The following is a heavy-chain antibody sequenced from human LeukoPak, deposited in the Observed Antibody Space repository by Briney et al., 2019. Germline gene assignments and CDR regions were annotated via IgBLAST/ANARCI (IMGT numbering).Heavy chain of an antibody. CDR1: GGSFSGYY. J-gene: IGHJ6*03. CDR2: INHSGST. CDR3: ARERGSYYYYYYYMDV. D-gene: IGHD2-15*01. V-gene: IGHV4-34*01. Sequence: SETLSLTCAVYGGSFSGYYWSWIRQPPGKGLEWIGEINHSGSTNYNPSLKSRATISVATSKKQFSLKLSSMTAADTAVYYCARERGSYYYYYYYMDVWGKGATVTISS.